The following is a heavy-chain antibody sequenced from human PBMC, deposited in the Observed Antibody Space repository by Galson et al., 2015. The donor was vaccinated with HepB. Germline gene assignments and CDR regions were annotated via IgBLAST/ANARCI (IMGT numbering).Heavy chain of an antibody. CDR1: GFTFSSYA. D-gene: IGHD4-11*01. V-gene: IGHV3-30-3*01. J-gene: IGHJ5*02. CDR3: ARGAPPDPDYSNYEAGGDWFDP. Sequence: SLRLSCAASGFTFSSYAMHWVRQAPGKGLEWVAVISYDGSNKYYADSVKGRFTISRDNSRNTLYLQMNSLRAEDTAVYYCARGAPPDPDYSNYEAGGDWFDPWGQGTLVTVSS. CDR2: ISYDGSNK.